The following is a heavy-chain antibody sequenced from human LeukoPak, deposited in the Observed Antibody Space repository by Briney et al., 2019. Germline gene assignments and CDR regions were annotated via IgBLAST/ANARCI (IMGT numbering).Heavy chain of an antibody. V-gene: IGHV4-34*01. CDR2: IKHRASI. D-gene: IGHD6-19*01. J-gene: IGHJ5*02. CDR1: VGSLSGYY. CDR3: ARGAMSLQWLGSNWFDP. Sequence: PGTLSLTRAVYVGSLSGYYWSWMRPPPGRGVEWIGEIKHRASINHNPSLKSQVTISVDTSNIQCYQKLSSVPAADTAVYYCARGAMSLQWLGSNWFDPWGQGTLVTVSS.